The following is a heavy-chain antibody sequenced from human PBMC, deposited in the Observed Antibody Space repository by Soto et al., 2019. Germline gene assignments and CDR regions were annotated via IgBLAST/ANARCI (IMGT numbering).Heavy chain of an antibody. CDR3: ERTVYSSGLYHYGRDA. CDR2: IIPMFGTA. CDR1: AGTFRSYA. Sequence: QVQLVQSGAEVKKPGSSVKVSCKASAGTFRSYAISWVRQAPGQGLEWMGGIIPMFGTANYAQKFQGRVTITADESTSTADMELSSPGYGDTAAYYCERTVYSSGLYHYGRDARGQGTTVTVSS. J-gene: IGHJ6*02. D-gene: IGHD5-18*01. V-gene: IGHV1-69*12.